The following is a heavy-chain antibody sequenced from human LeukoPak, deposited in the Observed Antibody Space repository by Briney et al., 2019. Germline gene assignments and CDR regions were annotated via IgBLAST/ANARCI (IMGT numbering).Heavy chain of an antibody. CDR2: IIPIFGTA. D-gene: IGHD1-26*01. CDR3: ARVGRYYDTTGYFDY. J-gene: IGHJ4*02. Sequence: ASVKFSCKASGGTFSSYAISWVRQAPGQGLEWMGGIIPIFGTANYAQKFQGRVTITTDESTSTAYMELSSLRSEDTAVYYCARVGRYYDTTGYFDYWGQGTLVTVSS. V-gene: IGHV1-69*05. CDR1: GGTFSSYA.